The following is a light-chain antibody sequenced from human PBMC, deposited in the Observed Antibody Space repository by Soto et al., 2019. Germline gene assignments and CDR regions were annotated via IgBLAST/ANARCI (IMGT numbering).Light chain of an antibody. Sequence: DIQMTQSPSSLCASAGDRVTMTCRASENIRTYLNWYQQKPGKAPEVLIYAASKLQSGVPLRFSGSGSGTDFTLTISSLQPEDVATYYCQKYNSAPQTFGQGTKVDI. CDR2: AAS. V-gene: IGKV1-39*01. CDR3: QKYNSAPQT. J-gene: IGKJ1*01. CDR1: ENIRTY.